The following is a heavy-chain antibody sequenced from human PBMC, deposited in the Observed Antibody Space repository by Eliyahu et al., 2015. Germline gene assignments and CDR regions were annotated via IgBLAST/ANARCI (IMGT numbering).Heavy chain of an antibody. CDR1: GFXVSSNY. CDR2: LWSGGST. D-gene: IGHD2-15*01. Sequence: EVQLVESGGGLIQPGGSLRLSCAASGFXVSSNYMIWVRQAPGKGLEWVSVLWSGGSTYYADSVKGRFTISRDSSKNTLHLQMNSLRVEDTAVYYCARGGSGGYWYLDLWGRGTLVTVSS. V-gene: IGHV3-53*01. J-gene: IGHJ2*01. CDR3: ARGGSGGYWYLDL.